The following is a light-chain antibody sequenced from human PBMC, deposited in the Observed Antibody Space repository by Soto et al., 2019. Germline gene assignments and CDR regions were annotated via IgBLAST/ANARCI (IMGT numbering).Light chain of an antibody. Sequence: VLTHYKDTLSVSTGERATLSCRASQTIYSNVAWYQQRPGQPPRLLIYRASSRATGIPARFSGSGSGTEFTLTINSLQSDDFAVYYCQQYHNLWTVGQGTKVDI. J-gene: IGKJ1*01. V-gene: IGKV3-15*01. CDR2: RAS. CDR1: QTIYSN. CDR3: QQYHNLWT.